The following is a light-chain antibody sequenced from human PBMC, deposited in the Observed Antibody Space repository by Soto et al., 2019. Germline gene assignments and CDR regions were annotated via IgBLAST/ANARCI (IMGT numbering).Light chain of an antibody. CDR2: KNN. V-gene: IGLV1-47*01. J-gene: IGLJ2*01. CDR3: AAWDDSLSGVV. Sequence: QSVLTQPPSASGTPGQRVTISCSGSSSNIGSNYVYWYQQLPGTAPKLLIYKNNQRPSGVPDRFSGSKSGTSASLAISGLRSEDDADYYCAAWDDSLSGVVFGGGTQLT. CDR1: SSNIGSNY.